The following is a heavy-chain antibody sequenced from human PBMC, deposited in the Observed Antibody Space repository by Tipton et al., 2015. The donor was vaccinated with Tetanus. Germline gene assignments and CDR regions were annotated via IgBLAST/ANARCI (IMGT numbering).Heavy chain of an antibody. CDR2: IYYSGST. Sequence: TLSLTCTVSGGSINSDNWWSWVRQSPGTGLEWIGYIYYSGSTNYNPSLKSRVTISVDTSKNQFSLKVSSVTAADTAVYYCARRREWVATGTYGMDVWGQGTTVTVSS. V-gene: IGHV4-59*08. CDR1: GGSINSDN. J-gene: IGHJ6*02. D-gene: IGHD5-12*01. CDR3: ARRREWVATGTYGMDV.